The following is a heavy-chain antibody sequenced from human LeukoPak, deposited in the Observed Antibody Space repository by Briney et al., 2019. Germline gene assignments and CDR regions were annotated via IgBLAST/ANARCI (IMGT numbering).Heavy chain of an antibody. D-gene: IGHD5-12*01. CDR1: GGLISSSSYY. CDR2: IYYSGSP. V-gene: IGHV4-39*01. J-gene: IGHJ5*02. Sequence: PSETLSLTRTVSGGLISSSSYYWGWIRQPPGKGLEWIGSIYYSGSPCYNPSLKSRVTISVDTSKNQCSLKLSSVTAADTAVYYCARRGHWFDPWGKGTLVSVSS. CDR3: ARRGHWFDP.